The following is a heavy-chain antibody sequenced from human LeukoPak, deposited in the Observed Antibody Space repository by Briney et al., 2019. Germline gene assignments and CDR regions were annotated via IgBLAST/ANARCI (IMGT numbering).Heavy chain of an antibody. CDR1: GYTFTGYY. D-gene: IGHD6-25*01. J-gene: IGHJ4*02. V-gene: IGHV1-2*02. CDR3: ARDHSSSGQLFDY. CDR2: INPNSGDT. Sequence: ASLKVSCKASGYTFTGYYLHWVRQAPGQGLEWMGWINPNSGDTNYAQKSQGRVTMTRDTSISTAYMELSRLRSDDTAVYYCARDHSSSGQLFDYWGQGTPVSVSS.